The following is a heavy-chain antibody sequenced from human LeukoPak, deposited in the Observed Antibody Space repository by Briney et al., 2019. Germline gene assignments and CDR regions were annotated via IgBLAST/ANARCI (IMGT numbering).Heavy chain of an antibody. Sequence: ASVKVSCKVSGYTLTELSMHWVRQAPGKGLEWMGGFDPEDGETIYAQKFQGRVTMTEDTSTDTAYMELSSLRSEDTAVYYCATVGSYDILTGYYSSWRYFDYWGQGTLVTVSS. CDR2: FDPEDGET. CDR3: ATVGSYDILTGYYSSWRYFDY. CDR1: GYTLTELS. D-gene: IGHD3-9*01. J-gene: IGHJ4*02. V-gene: IGHV1-24*01.